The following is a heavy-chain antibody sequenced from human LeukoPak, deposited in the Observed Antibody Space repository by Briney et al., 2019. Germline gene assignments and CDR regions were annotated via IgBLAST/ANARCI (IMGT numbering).Heavy chain of an antibody. Sequence: SGTLSLTCAVSGGSISSSNWWGWIRQPPGKGLEWIGYISYSGSTYFNPSLKSRVTMSVDTSKKQFSLKLSSVTAVDTAVYYCARIYSYGLRYFDYWGQGTLVTVSS. CDR3: ARIYSYGLRYFDY. CDR2: ISYSGST. CDR1: GGSISSSNW. D-gene: IGHD5-18*01. V-gene: IGHV4-28*01. J-gene: IGHJ4*02.